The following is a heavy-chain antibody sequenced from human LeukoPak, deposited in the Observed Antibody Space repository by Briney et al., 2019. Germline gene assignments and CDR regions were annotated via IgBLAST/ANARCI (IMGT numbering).Heavy chain of an antibody. V-gene: IGHV6-1*01. D-gene: IGHD1-20*01. CDR3: ARGNSVITGTEFDC. CDR1: GDSVSSNSVA. J-gene: IGHJ4*02. CDR2: TYYRSKWYN. Sequence: SQTLSLTCAISGDSVSSNSVAWNWIRQSPSRGLEWLGRTYYRSKWYNDYALSVKSRITINPDTSKNQFSLQLNSVTPEDTAVYYCARGNSVITGTEFDCWGQGTLVTVSS.